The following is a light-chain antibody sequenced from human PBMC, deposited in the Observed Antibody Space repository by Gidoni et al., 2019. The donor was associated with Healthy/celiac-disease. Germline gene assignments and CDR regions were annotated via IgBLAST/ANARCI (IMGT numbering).Light chain of an antibody. CDR1: KGISSY. V-gene: IGKV1-8*01. J-gene: IGKJ1*01. CDR3: QQYYSYPPT. Sequence: AIRMTQSPSSFSASTGDRVTITCRASKGISSYLAWYQQKPGKAPKLLIYAASTLQIGVPSRFSGSGSGTDFTLTISCLQSEDFATYYCQQYYSYPPTFGQGTKVEIK. CDR2: AAS.